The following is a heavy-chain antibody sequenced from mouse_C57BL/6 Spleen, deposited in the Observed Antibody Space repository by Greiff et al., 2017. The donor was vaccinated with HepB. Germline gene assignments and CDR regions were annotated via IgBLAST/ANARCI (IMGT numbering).Heavy chain of an antibody. J-gene: IGHJ1*03. Sequence: QVHVKQSGTELVKPGASVKLSCKASGYTFTSYWMHWVKQRPGQGLEWIGNINPSNGGTNYNEKFKSKATLTVDKSSSTAYMQLSSLTSEDSAVYYCARRGVYDGYYGDWYFDVWGTGTTVTVSS. D-gene: IGHD2-3*01. CDR2: INPSNGGT. V-gene: IGHV1-53*01. CDR1: GYTFTSYW. CDR3: ARRGVYDGYYGDWYFDV.